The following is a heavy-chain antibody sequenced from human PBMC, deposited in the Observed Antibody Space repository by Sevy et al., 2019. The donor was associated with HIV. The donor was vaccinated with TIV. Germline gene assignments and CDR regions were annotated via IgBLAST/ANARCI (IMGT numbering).Heavy chain of an antibody. V-gene: IGHV3-30*18. CDR3: AKAPFVLRYFDWLDGDEKAIDY. CDR2: ISYDGSNK. D-gene: IGHD3-9*01. CDR1: GFTFSSYG. J-gene: IGHJ4*02. Sequence: GGSLRLSCAASGFTFSSYGMHWVRQAPGKGLEWVAVISYDGSNKYYADSVKGRLTISRDNSKNTRYLQMNSMRAEDTAVYYCAKAPFVLRYFDWLDGDEKAIDYWGQGTLVTVSS.